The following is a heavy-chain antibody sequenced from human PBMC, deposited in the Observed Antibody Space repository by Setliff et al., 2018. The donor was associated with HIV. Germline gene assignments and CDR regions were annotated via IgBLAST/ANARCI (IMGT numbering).Heavy chain of an antibody. CDR1: GFTFSSYS. J-gene: IGHJ4*02. D-gene: IGHD6-19*01. Sequence: PGGSLRLSCAASGFTFSSYSMNWVRQAPGKGLEWVSYISSSSSYTHYADSVKGRFTISRDNVKNSLYLQMNSLRAEDTAVYYCAMSPYSSGLFDYWGQGTLVTVSS. CDR2: ISSSSSYT. V-gene: IGHV3-21*01. CDR3: AMSPYSSGLFDY.